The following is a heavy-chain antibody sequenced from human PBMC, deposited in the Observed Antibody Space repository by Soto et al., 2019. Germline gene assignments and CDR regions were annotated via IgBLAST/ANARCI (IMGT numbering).Heavy chain of an antibody. CDR3: ARADRLTVAVHFDY. Sequence: QVQLVQSGAEVKKPGSSVKVSCKASGGTFSSYAISWVRQAPGQGLEWMGGIIPIFGTANYAQKFRGRVTITADESTSTAYMELSSLRSEDTAVYYCARADRLTVAVHFDYWGQGTLVTVSS. CDR2: IIPIFGTA. D-gene: IGHD6-19*01. J-gene: IGHJ4*02. CDR1: GGTFSSYA. V-gene: IGHV1-69*12.